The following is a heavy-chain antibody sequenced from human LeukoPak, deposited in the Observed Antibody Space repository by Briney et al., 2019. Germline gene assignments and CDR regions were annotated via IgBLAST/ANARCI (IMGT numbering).Heavy chain of an antibody. CDR3: ARRDASFNFDY. V-gene: IGHV5-51*01. Sequence: KNGESLKISCKGSGYSFTSNWIGWVRQMLGKGLEWMGIIYPGDSDTRYSPSFQGQVTMSVDKSISTAYLQWSSLKPSDTAMYYCARRDASFNFDYWGQGTLVTVSP. CDR1: GYSFTSNW. J-gene: IGHJ4*02. CDR2: IYPGDSDT. D-gene: IGHD3-16*02.